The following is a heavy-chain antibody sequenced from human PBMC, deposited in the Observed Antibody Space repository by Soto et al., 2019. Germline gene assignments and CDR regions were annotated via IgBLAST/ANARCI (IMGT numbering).Heavy chain of an antibody. J-gene: IGHJ4*02. D-gene: IGHD6-19*01. CDR3: AKKHSSGPFDY. Sequence: EVQLLESGGGLVHPGGSLRLSCAASGFSFGNYGMSWVRQAAGKGLEWVSGIRGSGGRTDYAESVKGRFTISRDNSKNTLYLQMNSLRAEDAAVYYCAKKHSSGPFDYWGQGTLVTVSS. CDR2: IRGSGGRT. CDR1: GFSFGNYG. V-gene: IGHV3-23*01.